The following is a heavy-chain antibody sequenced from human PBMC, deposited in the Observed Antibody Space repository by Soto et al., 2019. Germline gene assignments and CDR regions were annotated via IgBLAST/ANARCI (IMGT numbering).Heavy chain of an antibody. CDR1: GYTFTSYG. D-gene: IGHD5-18*01. V-gene: IGHV1-18*01. CDR3: ARVVDTAMVTHTYYFDY. CDR2: ISAYNGNT. Sequence: ASVKVSCKASGYTFTSYGISWVRQAPGQGLEWMGWISAYNGNTNYAQKLQGRVTMTTDTSTSTAYMELRSLRSDDTAMYYCARVVDTAMVTHTYYFDYWGQGTLVTVSS. J-gene: IGHJ4*02.